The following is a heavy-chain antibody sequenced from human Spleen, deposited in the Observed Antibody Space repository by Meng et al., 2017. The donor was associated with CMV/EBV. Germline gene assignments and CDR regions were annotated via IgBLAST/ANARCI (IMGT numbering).Heavy chain of an antibody. CDR1: GFSLSTSGVG. J-gene: IGHJ4*02. CDR3: AQLAPQVSGYSFDY. V-gene: IGHV2-5*01. D-gene: IGHD5-12*01. CDR2: IYWNDDK. Sequence: SGFSLSTSGVGVGWIRQPPGKALEWLALIYWNDDKRYSPSLKSRLTITKDTSKNQVVLTMTTMDPVDTATYYCAQLAPQVSGYSFDYWGQGTLVTVSS.